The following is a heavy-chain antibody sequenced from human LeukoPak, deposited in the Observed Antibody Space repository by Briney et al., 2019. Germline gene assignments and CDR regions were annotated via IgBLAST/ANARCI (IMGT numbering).Heavy chain of an antibody. CDR2: IYSGGTT. D-gene: IGHD2-2*01. J-gene: IGHJ4*02. CDR3: ARGSSRAFDY. CDR1: GGSISSYY. V-gene: IGHV3-53*01. Sequence: ETLSLTCTVSGGSISSYYWSWVRQAPGKGLEWVSVIYSGGTTNHADSVKGRFTVSRDNSKNTLYLQMNSLRAEDTAVYFCARGSSRAFDYWGQGTLVTVSS.